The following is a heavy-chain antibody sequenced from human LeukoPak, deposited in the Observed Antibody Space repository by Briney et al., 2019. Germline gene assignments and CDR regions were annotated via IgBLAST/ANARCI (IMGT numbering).Heavy chain of an antibody. Sequence: GGSLRLSCAASGFTFSSYSMNWVRQAPGKGLEWVSSISSSSSYIYYADSVKGRFTISRDNAKNSLYLQMNTLRAEDTAVYYCAVEEGYYFDYWGQGTLVTVSS. J-gene: IGHJ4*02. CDR2: ISSSSSYI. V-gene: IGHV3-21*01. CDR1: GFTFSSYS. CDR3: AVEEGYYFDY.